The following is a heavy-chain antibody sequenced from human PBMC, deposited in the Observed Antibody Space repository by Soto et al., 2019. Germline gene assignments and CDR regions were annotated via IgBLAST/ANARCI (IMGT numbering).Heavy chain of an antibody. CDR3: ARTSAAGKCYYGKDV. CDR2: IYPGDSDT. CDR1: GYSFTSYW. D-gene: IGHD6-13*01. Sequence: PGESLKISCKGSGYSFTSYWIGWVRQMPGKGLEWMGIIYPGDSDTRYSPSFQGQVTISADKSISTAYLQWSSLKASDTAMYYCARTSAAGKCYYGKDVWGQGTTVSVSS. V-gene: IGHV5-51*01. J-gene: IGHJ6*02.